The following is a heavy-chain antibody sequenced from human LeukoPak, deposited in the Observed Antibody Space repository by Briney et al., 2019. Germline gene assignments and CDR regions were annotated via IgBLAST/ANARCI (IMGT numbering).Heavy chain of an antibody. CDR2: FDPEDGET. CDR1: GYTLTELS. V-gene: IGHV1-24*01. Sequence: ASVKVSCKVSGYTLTELSMHWVRQAPGKGLEWMGGFDPEDGETIYAQKFQGRVTMTRDTSISTAYMELSRLRSDDTAVYYCARDPPTYCGGDCYPEYYFDYWGQGTLVTVSS. D-gene: IGHD2-21*02. J-gene: IGHJ4*02. CDR3: ARDPPTYCGGDCYPEYYFDY.